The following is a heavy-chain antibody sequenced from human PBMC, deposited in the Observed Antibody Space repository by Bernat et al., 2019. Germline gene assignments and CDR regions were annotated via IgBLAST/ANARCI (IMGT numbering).Heavy chain of an antibody. CDR2: IYYSGST. J-gene: IGHJ5*02. CDR3: ARDSPCSSSSPVRFDP. CDR1: GGSISSGDYY. Sequence: QVQLQESGPGLVKPSQTLSLTCTVSGGSISSGDYYWSWIRQPPGKGLEWIGYIYYSGSTYYNPSLKSRVTISVDTSKNQFSLKLSSVTAADTAVYYCARDSPCSSSSPVRFDPWGQGTLVTVSS. D-gene: IGHD6-6*01. V-gene: IGHV4-30-4*01.